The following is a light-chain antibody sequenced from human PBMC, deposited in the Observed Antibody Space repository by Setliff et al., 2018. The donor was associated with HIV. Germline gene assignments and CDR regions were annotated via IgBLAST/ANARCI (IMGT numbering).Light chain of an antibody. CDR2: DVS. V-gene: IGLV2-14*01. J-gene: IGLJ1*01. CDR3: SSYTSSSTYA. Sequence: QSALTQPASVSGSPGQSITISCTGTSSDVGGYNYVSWYQQHPGKAPKFMIYDVSKRPSGVSNRFSGSKSGNTASLTISGPQAEDEADYYCSSYTSSSTYAFGTGTKVTVL. CDR1: SSDVGGYNY.